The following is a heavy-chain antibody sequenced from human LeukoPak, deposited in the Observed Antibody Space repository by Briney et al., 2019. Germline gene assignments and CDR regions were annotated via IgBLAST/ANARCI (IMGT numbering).Heavy chain of an antibody. J-gene: IGHJ4*02. Sequence: ASVTVSFKTSVYTFTGYDINWVRQAPGQGLEWMGWMKSNSGDTHFAQKFQGRVTMTRDTSISTAFMELSSLRSEDTAVYYCARGEYSSSWYPFDYWGQGSPVTVSS. V-gene: IGHV1-8*01. CDR1: VYTFTGYD. CDR3: ARGEYSSSWYPFDY. CDR2: MKSNSGDT. D-gene: IGHD6-13*01.